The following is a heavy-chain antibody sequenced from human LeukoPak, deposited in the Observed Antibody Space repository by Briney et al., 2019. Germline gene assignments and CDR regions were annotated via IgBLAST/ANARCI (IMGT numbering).Heavy chain of an antibody. CDR3: AKDLSPGPD. CDR2: IIGSGLTT. Sequence: GGSLRLSCAASGFTFSSYSMNWVRQAPGKGLKWVSAIIGSGLTTYYTDSVKGRFTISRDNSKNTLYLQMNRLRAEDTAVYYCAKDLSPGPDWGQGTLVTVSS. J-gene: IGHJ4*02. CDR1: GFTFSSYS. V-gene: IGHV3-23*01.